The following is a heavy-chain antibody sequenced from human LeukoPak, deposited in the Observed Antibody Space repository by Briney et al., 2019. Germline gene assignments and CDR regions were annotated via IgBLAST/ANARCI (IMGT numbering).Heavy chain of an antibody. Sequence: ASVKVSCKASGYTFTSYDITWVRQATGQGLEWMGWMNPNSASTGYAQKFQGRVTMTRSTSKTTAYMELSSLRSEDTAVYYCARGSGSVVPAARSTGGFDPWGQGTLVTVSS. CDR1: GYTFTSYD. CDR3: ARGSGSVVPAARSTGGFDP. D-gene: IGHD2-2*01. CDR2: MNPNSAST. J-gene: IGHJ5*02. V-gene: IGHV1-8*01.